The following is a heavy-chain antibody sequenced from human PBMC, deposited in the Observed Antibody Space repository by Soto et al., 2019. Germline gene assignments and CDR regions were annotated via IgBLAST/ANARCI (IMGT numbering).Heavy chain of an antibody. CDR1: GFTFSNYW. J-gene: IGHJ6*02. V-gene: IGHV3-74*01. Sequence: EVQLVESGGGLVQPGGSLRLSCAASGFTFSNYWIHWVRQAPGKGLVWVSRIKGDGSRIDYADSVKGRFTISRDNAENTVYVQMNRLGDEDAAVYYCARGLPGYYGKGVWGQGTTVTVSS. CDR2: IKGDGSRI. D-gene: IGHD4-17*01. CDR3: ARGLPGYYGKGV.